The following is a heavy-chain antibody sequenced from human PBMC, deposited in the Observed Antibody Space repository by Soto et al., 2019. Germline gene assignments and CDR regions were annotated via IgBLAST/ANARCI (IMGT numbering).Heavy chain of an antibody. CDR2: ISSSSSYI. D-gene: IGHD3-3*01. J-gene: IGHJ5*02. CDR3: AREKDYDFWSGYYMGLDWFDP. CDR1: GFTFSSYS. V-gene: IGHV3-21*04. Sequence: GGSLRLSCAASGFTFSSYSMNWVRQAPGKGLEWVSSISSSSSYIYYADSVKGRFTISRDNAKNSLYLQMNSLRAEDTAVYYCAREKDYDFWSGYYMGLDWFDPWGQGTLVTVSS.